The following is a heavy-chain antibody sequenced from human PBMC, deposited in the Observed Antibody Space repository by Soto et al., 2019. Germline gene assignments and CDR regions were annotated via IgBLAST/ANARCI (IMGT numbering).Heavy chain of an antibody. CDR2: IYYSGST. V-gene: IGHV4-39*01. D-gene: IGHD2-2*01. J-gene: IGHJ6*02. CDR3: ARPAWSDIVVVPAPPYYYYGMDV. CDR1: GGSISSSSYY. Sequence: PSETLSLTCTVSGGSISSSSYYWGWIRQPPGKGLEWIGSIYYSGSTYYNPSLKSRVTISVDTSKNQFSLKLSSVTAADTAVYYCARPAWSDIVVVPAPPYYYYGMDVWGQGTPVTVSS.